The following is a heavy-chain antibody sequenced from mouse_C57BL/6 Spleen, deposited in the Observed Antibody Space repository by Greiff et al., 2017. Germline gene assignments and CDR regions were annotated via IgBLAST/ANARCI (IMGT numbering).Heavy chain of an antibody. CDR3: ARGDYYGSKNYAMDY. D-gene: IGHD1-1*01. J-gene: IGHJ4*01. V-gene: IGHV1-50*01. CDR1: GYTFTSYW. CDR2: IDPSDSYT. Sequence: VQLQQPGAELVKPGASVKLSCKASGYTFTSYWMQWVKQRPGQGLEWIGEIDPSDSYTNYNQKFKGKATLTVATSSSTAYMQLSSLTSEDSAVYYCARGDYYGSKNYAMDYWGQGTSVTVSS.